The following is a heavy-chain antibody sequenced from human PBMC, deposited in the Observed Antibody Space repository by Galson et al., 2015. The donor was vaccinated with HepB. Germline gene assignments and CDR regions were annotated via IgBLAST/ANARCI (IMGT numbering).Heavy chain of an antibody. Sequence: SLRLSCAASGFTFSSYAMSWVRQAPGKGLEWVSAISGSGGSTYYADSVKGRFTISRDNSKNTLYLQMNSLRAEDTAVYYCASPRVGERPYYYYGMDVWGQGTTVTVSS. J-gene: IGHJ6*02. CDR1: GFTFSSYA. CDR3: ASPRVGERPYYYYGMDV. CDR2: ISGSGGST. V-gene: IGHV3-23*01. D-gene: IGHD3-16*01.